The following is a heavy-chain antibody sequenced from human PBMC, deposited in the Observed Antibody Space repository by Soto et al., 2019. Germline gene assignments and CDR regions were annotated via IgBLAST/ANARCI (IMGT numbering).Heavy chain of an antibody. V-gene: IGHV3-53*02. J-gene: IGHJ5*01. CDR1: GLTVSSTF. CDR2: IYAGGGT. CDR3: VGRWFDF. Sequence: EVQLVETGGGLVQPGGSLRLSCAASGLTVSSTFMNWVRQPPGKRLEWVSVIYAGGGTYYADSVKGRFTISRDISRNTVYLHMDSLTAEDTSVYYCVGRWFDFWGQGTLVTVSS.